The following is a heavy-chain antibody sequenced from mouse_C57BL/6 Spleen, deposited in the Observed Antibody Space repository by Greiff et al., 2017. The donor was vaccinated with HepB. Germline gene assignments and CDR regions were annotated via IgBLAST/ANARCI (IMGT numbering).Heavy chain of an antibody. J-gene: IGHJ3*01. D-gene: IGHD1-1*01. CDR2: IYPRSGNT. CDR3: ADYGSREFAY. Sequence: QVQLQQSGAELARPGASVKLSCKASGYTFTSYGISWVKQRTGQGLEWIGEIYPRSGNTYYNEKFKGKATLTADKSSSTAYMELRSLTSEDSAVYFCADYGSREFAYWGQGTLVTVSA. V-gene: IGHV1-81*01. CDR1: GYTFTSYG.